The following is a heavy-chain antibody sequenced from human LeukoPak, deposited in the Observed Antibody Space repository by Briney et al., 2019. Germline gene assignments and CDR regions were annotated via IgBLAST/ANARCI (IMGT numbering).Heavy chain of an antibody. V-gene: IGHV3-7*01. CDR2: IDRDGGVR. J-gene: IGHJ4*02. Sequence: GGSLRLSCAASGFSFSSYWMSWVRETPENGLEFVGNIDRDGGVRNYMDSLKGGCTISRDNGKKSLYLEINSLRADDTAIYYCARDPGSSAFDLWGRGALVTVSS. CDR3: ARDPGSSAFDL. D-gene: IGHD1-14*01. CDR1: GFSFSSYW.